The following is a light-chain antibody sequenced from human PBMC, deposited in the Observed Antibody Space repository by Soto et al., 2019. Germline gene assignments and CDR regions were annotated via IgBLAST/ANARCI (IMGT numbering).Light chain of an antibody. CDR2: EGG. V-gene: IGLV2-23*01. Sequence: QSALTQPASVSGSPGQSITISCTGTSSDVGGYNYVSWYQQHAGKAPKLMIYEGGKRPSGVSNRFSGSKSGNTASLTISGLQAEDEADYYCCSFALRSTLIFGGGTKLTVL. CDR1: SSDVGGYNY. J-gene: IGLJ2*01. CDR3: CSFALRSTLI.